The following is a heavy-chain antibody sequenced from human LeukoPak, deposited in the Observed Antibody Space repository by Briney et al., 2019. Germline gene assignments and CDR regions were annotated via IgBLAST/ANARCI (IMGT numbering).Heavy chain of an antibody. D-gene: IGHD3-16*02. CDR1: GFTFSRYS. CDR2: VSSSSSHI. J-gene: IGHJ3*02. V-gene: IGHV3-21*01. CDR3: ARGGNDYVWGSYRYVAFDI. Sequence: GGSLKLSCAASGFTFSRYSMNWVRQAPGKGLEWVSSVSSSSSHIYYADSVKGRFTISRDSAKNSLYLQMNSLRAEDTAVYYCARGGNDYVWGSYRYVAFDIWGQGTMVTVSS.